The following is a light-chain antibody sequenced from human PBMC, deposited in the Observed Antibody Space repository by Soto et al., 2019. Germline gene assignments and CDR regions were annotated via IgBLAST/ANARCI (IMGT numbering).Light chain of an antibody. CDR2: EGS. Sequence: QAVLTQPASVSGSPGQSITISCSGTSSDVGGYDLVSWYQQHPGKAPKLIISEGSKRPSGASNRFSGSKSGNTASLTISGLQAEDEADYYCCSYAGSSALVFGGGTKVTVL. CDR1: SSDVGGYDL. V-gene: IGLV2-23*01. J-gene: IGLJ2*01. CDR3: CSYAGSSALV.